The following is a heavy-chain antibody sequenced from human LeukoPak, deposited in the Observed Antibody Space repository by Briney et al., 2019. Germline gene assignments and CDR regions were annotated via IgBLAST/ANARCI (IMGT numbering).Heavy chain of an antibody. D-gene: IGHD1-26*01. Sequence: GGSLRLSCAASGFTFSSYAMSWVRQPPGKGLEWVSAISGSGGSTYYADSVKGRFTISRDNSKNTLYPQMNSLRAEDTAVYYCAKGRSGATTRYYFDYWGQGTLVTVSS. V-gene: IGHV3-23*01. CDR1: GFTFSSYA. J-gene: IGHJ4*02. CDR2: ISGSGGST. CDR3: AKGRSGATTRYYFDY.